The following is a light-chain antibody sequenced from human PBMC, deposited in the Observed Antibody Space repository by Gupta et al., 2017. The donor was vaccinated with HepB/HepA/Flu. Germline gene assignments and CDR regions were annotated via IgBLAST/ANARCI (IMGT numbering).Light chain of an antibody. J-gene: IGLJ2*01. CDR2: EVS. CDR1: SSDVGGYNY. V-gene: IGLV2-8*01. Sequence: SALTQPPSSSESPGPSVTISCTGTSSDVGGYNYVSWYQQHPGKAPKLMIYEVSKRPSGVPDRFSGSKSGNTASLTVSGLQAEDEADYYCSAYAGSNNVVFGGGTKLTVL. CDR3: SAYAGSNNVV.